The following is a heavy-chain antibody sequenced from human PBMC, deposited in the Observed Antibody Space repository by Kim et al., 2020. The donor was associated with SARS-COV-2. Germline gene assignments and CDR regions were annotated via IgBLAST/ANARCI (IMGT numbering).Heavy chain of an antibody. CDR3: AKDNPGGSGSLDY. D-gene: IGHD3-10*01. J-gene: IGHJ4*02. V-gene: IGHV3-9*01. Sequence: YADSVKGRFTICRDNAQNSLYLQMNSLRAEDTALYYCAKDNPGGSGSLDYWGQGTLVTVSS.